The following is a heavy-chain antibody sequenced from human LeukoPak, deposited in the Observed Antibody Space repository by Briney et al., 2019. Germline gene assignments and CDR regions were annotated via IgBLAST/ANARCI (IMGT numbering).Heavy chain of an antibody. J-gene: IGHJ6*02. D-gene: IGHD2-21*01. CDR1: GGSISSGGYY. V-gene: IGHV4-31*03. CDR2: IYYSGST. Sequence: PSQTLSLTCTVSGGSISSGGYYWSWIRQHPGKGLERIGYIYYSGSTYYNPSLKSRVTISVDTSKNQFSLKLSSVTAADTAVYYCARDRLAADYYYYGMDVWGQGTTVTVSS. CDR3: ARDRLAADYYYYGMDV.